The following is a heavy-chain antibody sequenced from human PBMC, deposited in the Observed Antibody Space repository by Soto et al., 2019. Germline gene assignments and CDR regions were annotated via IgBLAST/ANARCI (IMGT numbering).Heavy chain of an antibody. J-gene: IGHJ4*02. CDR1: GGSISSYY. CDR3: ARGRDFWSAYFYDY. Sequence: PSETLSLTCTVSGGSISSYYWNWIRQPPGKGLEWIGYIYYSGSTNYNPSLKSRVTISVDTSKNQFSLKLSSVTAADTAVYYCARGRDFWSAYFYDYWGQGTLVTVSS. D-gene: IGHD3-3*01. V-gene: IGHV4-59*01. CDR2: IYYSGST.